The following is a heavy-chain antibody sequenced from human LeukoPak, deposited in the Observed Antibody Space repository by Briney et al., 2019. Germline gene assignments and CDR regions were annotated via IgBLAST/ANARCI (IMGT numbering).Heavy chain of an antibody. J-gene: IGHJ5*02. CDR2: IYYSGST. CDR3: AGIAAAATNWFDP. V-gene: IGHV4-39*01. Sequence: SETLSLTCSVFGGSISSSSYYWGWIRQPPGKGLEWIGSIYYSGSTYYNPSLKSRVTISVDTSKNQFPLKLSSVTAADTAVYYCAGIAAAATNWFDPWGQGTLVTVSS. CDR1: GGSISSSSYY. D-gene: IGHD6-13*01.